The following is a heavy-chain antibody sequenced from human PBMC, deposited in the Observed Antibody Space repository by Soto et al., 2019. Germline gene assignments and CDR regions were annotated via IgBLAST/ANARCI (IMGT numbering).Heavy chain of an antibody. D-gene: IGHD3-16*02. V-gene: IGHV4-38-2*02. J-gene: IGHJ5*02. CDR2: IYHDGTT. Sequence: NPSETLSLTCTVSGYSISRGYYWGWIRQPPGKGLQWIGTIYHDGTTYSNPSLNGRVTISVSTSQNRFSLTLRSVTAADTAVYYCARVPYHYARGTYRPRWFEPWGQGTLVTVSS. CDR1: GYSISRGYY. CDR3: ARVPYHYARGTYRPRWFEP.